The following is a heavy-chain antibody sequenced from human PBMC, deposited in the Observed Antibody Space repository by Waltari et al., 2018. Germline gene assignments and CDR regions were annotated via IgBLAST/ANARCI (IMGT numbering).Heavy chain of an antibody. CDR3: ARDPGPIVGAPDF. V-gene: IGHV1-2*02. CDR1: GYTFSHYH. CDR2: INPKNGDT. Sequence: QVQLVQSGTEVKKPGASVRVSWQASGYTFSHYHLHWVRQTPGQGFEWMGWINPKNGDTSYAQNFLGRVTMTRDTSINTAYMDLSGLRSDDAAVFYCARDPGPIVGAPDFWGQGTLVTVSS. J-gene: IGHJ4*02. D-gene: IGHD1-26*01.